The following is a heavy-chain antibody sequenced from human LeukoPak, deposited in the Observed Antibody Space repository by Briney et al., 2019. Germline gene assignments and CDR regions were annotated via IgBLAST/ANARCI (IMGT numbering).Heavy chain of an antibody. D-gene: IGHD5-12*01. Sequence: ASVTVSFKASGLTFTNYGFTWVRQAPGQGLEWMGWISAYDGNTNYSQTVRDRVTMTTDTSTSTDYMELRSLRSDDTAVYYCARDDKSSAYEPDYWGQGTLVTVSS. J-gene: IGHJ4*02. V-gene: IGHV1-18*01. CDR3: ARDDKSSAYEPDY. CDR1: GLTFTNYG. CDR2: ISAYDGNT.